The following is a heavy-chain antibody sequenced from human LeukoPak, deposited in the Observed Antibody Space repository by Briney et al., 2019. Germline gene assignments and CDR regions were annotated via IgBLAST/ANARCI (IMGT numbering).Heavy chain of an antibody. CDR2: ISYDGFNK. J-gene: IGHJ6*03. Sequence: GGSLRLSCAASGFTFSSYAMSWVRQAPGRGLAWVGLISYDGFNKYYADSVKGRFTISRDKSKLYLQMNSLRAEDAAVYYCARDLYPYYYYYYMDVWGKGTTVIVSS. CDR1: GFTFSSYA. CDR3: ARDLYPYYYYYYMDV. V-gene: IGHV3-30-3*01. D-gene: IGHD5/OR15-5a*01.